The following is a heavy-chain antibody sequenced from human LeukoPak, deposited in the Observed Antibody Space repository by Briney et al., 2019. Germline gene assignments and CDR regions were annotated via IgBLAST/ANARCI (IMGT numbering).Heavy chain of an antibody. Sequence: SETLSLTCTVSGGSISSYYWSWIRQPPGKGLEWIGYIYHSGSTNYNPSLKSRVTISVDTSKNQFSLKLSSVTAADTAVYYCAREARAAAGNNYYYYMDVWGKGTTVTVSS. CDR1: GGSISSYY. D-gene: IGHD6-25*01. CDR3: AREARAAAGNNYYYYMDV. CDR2: IYHSGST. J-gene: IGHJ6*03. V-gene: IGHV4-59*01.